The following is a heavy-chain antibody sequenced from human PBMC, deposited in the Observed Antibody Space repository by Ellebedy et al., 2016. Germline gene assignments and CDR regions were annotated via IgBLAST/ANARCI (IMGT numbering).Heavy chain of an antibody. CDR1: GGSISSYY. Sequence: SETLSLXXTVSGGSISSYYWSWIRQPAGKGLEWIGRIYTSGSTNYNPSLKSRVIMSVDTSKNQFSLKLSSVTAADTAVYYCARDWIQLWPRAGWFDPWGQGTLVTVSS. J-gene: IGHJ5*02. CDR2: IYTSGST. CDR3: ARDWIQLWPRAGWFDP. V-gene: IGHV4-4*07. D-gene: IGHD5-18*01.